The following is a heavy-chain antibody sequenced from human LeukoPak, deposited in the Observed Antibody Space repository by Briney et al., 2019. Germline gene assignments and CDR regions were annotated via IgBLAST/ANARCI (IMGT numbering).Heavy chain of an antibody. Sequence: SETLSLTCTVSGGSISSYYWSWIRQPPGKGLEWIGYIYYGGSTNYNPSLKSRVTISVDTSKNQFSLKLSSVTAADTAVYYCARGPNWFDPWGQGTLVTVSS. CDR2: IYYGGST. J-gene: IGHJ5*02. CDR1: GGSISSYY. V-gene: IGHV4-59*01. CDR3: ARGPNWFDP.